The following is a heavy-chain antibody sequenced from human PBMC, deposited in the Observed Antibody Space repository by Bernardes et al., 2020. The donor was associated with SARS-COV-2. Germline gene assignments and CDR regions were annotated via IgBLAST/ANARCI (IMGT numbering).Heavy chain of an antibody. CDR2: IYPGDFDT. Sequence: GAFLKTSRQVSGYTFSDYWIGWVRPIPGNGLEWMGIIYPGDFDTRYSPSFQGQVTISADKSITTAYLQLSRLRASDTAVYYCVRAGYYFDNSAYLVADYWGQGTLVTVSS. J-gene: IGHJ4*02. CDR3: VRAGYYFDNSAYLVADY. D-gene: IGHD3-22*01. V-gene: IGHV5-51*01. CDR1: GYTFSDYW.